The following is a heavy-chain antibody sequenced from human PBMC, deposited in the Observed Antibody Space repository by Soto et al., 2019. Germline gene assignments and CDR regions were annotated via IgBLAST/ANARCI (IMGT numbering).Heavy chain of an antibody. CDR2: ISGSGGST. V-gene: IGHV3-23*01. CDR1: GFTFSSYA. CDR3: ARSSITRTTALDAFDI. J-gene: IGHJ3*02. Sequence: GGSLRLSCAASGFTFSSYAMSWVRQAPGKGLEWVSAISGSGGSTYYADSVKGRFTISRDNSKNTLYLQMNSLRAEDTAVYYCARSSITRTTALDAFDIWGQGTMVTVSS. D-gene: IGHD1-20*01.